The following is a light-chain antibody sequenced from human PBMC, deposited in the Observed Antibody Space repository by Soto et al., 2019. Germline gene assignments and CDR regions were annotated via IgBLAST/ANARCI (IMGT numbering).Light chain of an antibody. CDR1: QSVSSY. V-gene: IGKV3-11*01. CDR3: QQRSNWPSLT. J-gene: IGKJ4*01. Sequence: EIGMTQSPATPSVSPGGRATPSCRASQSVSSYLAWYQQKPGQAPRLLIYDASNRATGIPARFSGSGSGTDFTLTISSLEPEDFAVYYCQQRSNWPSLTFGGGTKVDIK. CDR2: DAS.